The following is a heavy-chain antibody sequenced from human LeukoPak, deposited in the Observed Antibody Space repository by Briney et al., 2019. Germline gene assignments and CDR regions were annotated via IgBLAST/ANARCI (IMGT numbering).Heavy chain of an antibody. V-gene: IGHV1-18*04. Sequence: GASVKVSCKASGYTFTSYGISWARQAPGQGLEWMGWISAYNGNTNYAQKLQGRVTMTTDTSTSTAYMELRSLRSDDTAVYYCAREAGDILTGYLDYWGQGTLVTVSS. CDR3: AREAGDILTGYLDY. D-gene: IGHD3-9*01. CDR2: ISAYNGNT. J-gene: IGHJ4*02. CDR1: GYTFTSYG.